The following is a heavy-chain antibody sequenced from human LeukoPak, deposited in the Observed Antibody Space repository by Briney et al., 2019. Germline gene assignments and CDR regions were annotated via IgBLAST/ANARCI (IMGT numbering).Heavy chain of an antibody. CDR1: GFTLSSYS. CDR2: ISSSSSYI. CDR3: ARCLGATRCAFDI. D-gene: IGHD1-26*01. Sequence: GGSLRLSCAASGFTLSSYSMNWVRQAPGKGLEWVSSISSSSSYIYYADSVKGRFTISRDNAKNSLYLQMNSLRAEDTAVYYCARCLGATRCAFDIWGQGTMVTVSS. V-gene: IGHV3-21*01. J-gene: IGHJ3*02.